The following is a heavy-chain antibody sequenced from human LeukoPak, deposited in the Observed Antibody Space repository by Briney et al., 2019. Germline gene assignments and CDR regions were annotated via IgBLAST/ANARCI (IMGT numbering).Heavy chain of an antibody. CDR3: ASNGIAAAGTRPLLHMDV. CDR2: IYTSGST. D-gene: IGHD6-13*01. Sequence: SSQTLSLTCTVSGGSVSSGNYYWTWIRQPAGKGLEWIGRIYTSGSTNYNPSLKSRVTMSVDTSKNQFSLKLSSVTAADTAVYYCASNGIAAAGTRPLLHMDVWGKGTTVTVSS. V-gene: IGHV4-61*02. CDR1: GGSVSSGNYY. J-gene: IGHJ6*03.